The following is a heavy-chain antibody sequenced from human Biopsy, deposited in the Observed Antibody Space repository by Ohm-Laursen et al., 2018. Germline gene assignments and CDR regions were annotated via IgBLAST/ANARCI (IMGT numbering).Heavy chain of an antibody. CDR1: GFTFSNYA. D-gene: IGHD2-15*01. CDR2: ISDIGSST. Sequence: SLRLSCAASGFTFSNYAMTWVRQAPGKGLEWVSAISDIGSSTFYSDSVKGRFTISRDNSKKTLYLQMNSLRAEDTAIYYCAKDQPDLAVVVAADWYFDLWGRGTLVTVSS. CDR3: AKDQPDLAVVVAADWYFDL. V-gene: IGHV3-23*01. J-gene: IGHJ2*01.